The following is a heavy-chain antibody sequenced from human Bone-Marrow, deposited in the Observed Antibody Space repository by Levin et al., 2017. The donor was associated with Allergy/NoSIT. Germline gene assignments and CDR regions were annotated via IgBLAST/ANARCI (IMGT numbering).Heavy chain of an antibody. J-gene: IGHJ5*02. CDR3: ARHSITMVRGVIGWFDP. V-gene: IGHV4-39*01. CDR2: IYYSGST. Sequence: SETLSLTCTVSGGSISSSSYYWGWIRQPPGKGLEWIGSIYYSGSTYYNPSLKSRVTISVDTSKNQFSLKLSSVTAADTAVYYCARHSITMVRGVIGWFDPWGQGTLVTVSS. D-gene: IGHD3-10*01. CDR1: GGSISSSSYY.